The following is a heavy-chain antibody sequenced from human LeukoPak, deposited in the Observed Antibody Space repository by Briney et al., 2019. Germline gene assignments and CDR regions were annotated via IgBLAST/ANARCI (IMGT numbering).Heavy chain of an antibody. Sequence: GGSLRLSCAASGFTFSSYAMHWVRQAPGKGLEYVSAISSNGGSTYYANSVKGRFTISRDNSKNTLYLQMGSLRAEDMAVYYCARATVTVAFDYWGQGTLVTVSS. CDR2: ISSNGGST. D-gene: IGHD4-17*01. CDR3: ARATVTVAFDY. CDR1: GFTFSSYA. J-gene: IGHJ4*02. V-gene: IGHV3-64*01.